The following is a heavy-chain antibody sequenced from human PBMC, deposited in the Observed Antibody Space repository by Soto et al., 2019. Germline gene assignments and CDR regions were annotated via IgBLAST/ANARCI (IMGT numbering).Heavy chain of an antibody. V-gene: IGHV3-30*18. Sequence: GGSLRLSCAASGFTFSGYGMHWVRQAPGKGLEWVAVISYDGSNKYYADSVKGRFTISRDNSKNTLYLQMNSLRAEDTAVYYCAKDLEDKPLGDQGPLVTVSS. J-gene: IGHJ4*02. CDR3: AKDLEDKPL. CDR1: GFTFSGYG. CDR2: ISYDGSNK.